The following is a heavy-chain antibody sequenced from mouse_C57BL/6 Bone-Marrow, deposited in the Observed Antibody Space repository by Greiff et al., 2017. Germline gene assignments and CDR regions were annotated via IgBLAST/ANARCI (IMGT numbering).Heavy chain of an antibody. CDR3: ARCCYSDY. CDR1: GYTFNSYW. CDR2: IDPNSGGT. J-gene: IGHJ2*01. V-gene: IGHV1-72*01. Sequence: QVQLKQPGAELVKPGASVKLSCTASGYTFNSYWMHWVKQRPGRGLEWIGRIDPNSGGTKYNEKFKSKATLTVDTPSSTAYMQLSSLTSEDAAVYYCARCCYSDYWGQGTTLTVSS.